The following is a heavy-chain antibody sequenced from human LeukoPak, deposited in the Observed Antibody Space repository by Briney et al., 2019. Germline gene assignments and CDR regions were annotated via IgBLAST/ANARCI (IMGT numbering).Heavy chain of an antibody. Sequence: GGSLRLSCAASGFTFSSYAMSWVRQAPGKGLEWVSAISGSGGSTYYADSVKGRFTISRDNAKNSLYLQMNSLRAEDTAVYYCARDSPSSIAADEYYFDYWGQGTLVTVSS. CDR3: ARDSPSSIAADEYYFDY. D-gene: IGHD6-13*01. V-gene: IGHV3-23*01. J-gene: IGHJ4*02. CDR2: ISGSGGST. CDR1: GFTFSSYA.